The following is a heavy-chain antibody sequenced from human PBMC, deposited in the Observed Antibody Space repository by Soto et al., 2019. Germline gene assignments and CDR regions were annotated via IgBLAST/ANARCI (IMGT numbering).Heavy chain of an antibody. Sequence: EASVKVSCKASGYTFTSYDINWVRQATGQGLEWMGWMNPNSGNTGYAQNFQGRVTITADEYTSTAYMELSSLRSEDTAVYYCARHDCISSSCYYYYYYGMDVWGQGTTVTVSS. CDR3: ARHDCISSSCYYYYYYGMDV. CDR2: MNPNSGNT. V-gene: IGHV1-8*01. CDR1: GYTFTSYD. J-gene: IGHJ6*02. D-gene: IGHD2-2*01.